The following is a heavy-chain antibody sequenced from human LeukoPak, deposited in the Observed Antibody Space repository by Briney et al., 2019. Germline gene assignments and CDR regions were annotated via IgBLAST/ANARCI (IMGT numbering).Heavy chain of an antibody. J-gene: IGHJ4*02. CDR2: IDSSGSTI. Sequence: GGSLRLSCAASGFTFSSYEMNWVRQAPGKGLEWVSYIDSSGSTIHYADSVKGRFTISRDNAKDALYLQMNSLRAEDTAVYYCARTKEMATISYFDSWGQGTLVTVSS. CDR1: GFTFSSYE. V-gene: IGHV3-48*03. CDR3: ARTKEMATISYFDS. D-gene: IGHD5-24*01.